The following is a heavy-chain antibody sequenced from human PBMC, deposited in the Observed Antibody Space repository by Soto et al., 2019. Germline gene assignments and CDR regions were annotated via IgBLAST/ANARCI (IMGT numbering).Heavy chain of an antibody. J-gene: IGHJ5*02. CDR3: SRDAWGGP. CDR2: INSDGTTT. D-gene: IGHD3-10*01. Sequence: GGSLRLACAASGFNFDDYYMSWIRQAPGKGLEWVADINSDGTTTHYADSVKGRFTISRDNAKKSVYLQMISLRVDDTAVYYCSRDAWGGPSGQGTMVTVSS. CDR1: GFNFDDYY. V-gene: IGHV3-11*01.